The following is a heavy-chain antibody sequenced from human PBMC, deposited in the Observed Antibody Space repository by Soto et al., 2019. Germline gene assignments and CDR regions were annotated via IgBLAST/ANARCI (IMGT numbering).Heavy chain of an antibody. J-gene: IGHJ5*02. CDR3: AREYVPVLHPSNWFDP. CDR1: GGSISSYY. Sequence: SETLSLTCTVSGGSISSYYWSWIRQPPGKGLGWIGYIYYSGSTNYNPSLKSRVTISVDTSKNQFSLKLSSVTAADTAVYYCAREYVPVLHPSNWFDPWGQGTRVTVSS. CDR2: IYYSGST. V-gene: IGHV4-59*01. D-gene: IGHD3-10*02.